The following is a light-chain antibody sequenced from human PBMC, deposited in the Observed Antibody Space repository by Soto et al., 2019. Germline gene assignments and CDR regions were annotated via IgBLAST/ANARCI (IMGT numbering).Light chain of an antibody. CDR2: GAS. J-gene: IGKJ4*01. V-gene: IGKV3-20*01. Sequence: IVLTQSPGTLSLSPGESVTLSCRASHSVSSSHLAWYQQKPGQAPRLFIYGASRRASGIPDRFSGSGSGTDFTLMISRVQPEDFAGYSCQHYGTSRTFGGGTKAEIK. CDR3: QHYGTSRT. CDR1: HSVSSSH.